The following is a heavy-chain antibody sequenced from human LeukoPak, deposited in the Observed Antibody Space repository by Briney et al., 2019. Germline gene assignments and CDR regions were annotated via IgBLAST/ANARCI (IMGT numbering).Heavy chain of an antibody. V-gene: IGHV7-4-1*02. J-gene: IGHJ4*02. CDR1: GYTFTSYA. CDR2: INTNTGNP. Sequence: ASVKVSCKASGYTFTSYAMNWVRQAPGQGLEWMGWINTNTGNPTYAQGFTGRFVFSLDTSVSTAYPQISSLKAEDTAVYYCARFFPAFGVVIRRTFDYWGQGTLVTVSS. D-gene: IGHD3-3*01. CDR3: ARFFPAFGVVIRRTFDY.